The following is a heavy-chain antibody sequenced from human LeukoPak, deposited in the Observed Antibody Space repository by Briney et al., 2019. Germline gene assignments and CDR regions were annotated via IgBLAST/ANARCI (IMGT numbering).Heavy chain of an antibody. Sequence: GASVKVSCKASGYTFTSYGISWVRQAPGQGLEWMGWISAYNGNTNYAQKLQGRVTMTTDTSTSTAYMELRSLRSDDTAVYYCARILGVALTLFRGSSWYMFDYWGQGTLVTVSS. D-gene: IGHD6-13*01. V-gene: IGHV1-18*01. CDR3: ARILGVALTLFRGSSWYMFDY. J-gene: IGHJ4*02. CDR2: ISAYNGNT. CDR1: GYTFTSYG.